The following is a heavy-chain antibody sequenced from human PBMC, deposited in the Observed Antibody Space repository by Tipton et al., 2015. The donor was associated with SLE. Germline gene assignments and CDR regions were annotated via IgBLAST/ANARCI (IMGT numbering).Heavy chain of an antibody. CDR1: GGSISTYY. D-gene: IGHD3-3*02. CDR3: ARGTPFMEFERNWFDP. Sequence: LRLSCTVSGGSISTYYWSWIRQPPKQGLEWIGWIYHTGSTDYNPSLKSRVTISVDTSKNQFSLRLSSVTAADTAIYYCARGTPFMEFERNWFDPWGQGTLVTVSS. V-gene: IGHV4-59*01. J-gene: IGHJ5*02. CDR2: IYHTGST.